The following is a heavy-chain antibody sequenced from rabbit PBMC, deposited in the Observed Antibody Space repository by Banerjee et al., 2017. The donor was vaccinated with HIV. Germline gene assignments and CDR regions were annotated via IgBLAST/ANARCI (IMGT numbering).Heavy chain of an antibody. CDR3: TRAYNGGGVYYSL. D-gene: IGHD1-1*01. CDR1: GFSFSSRHY. J-gene: IGHJ3*01. Sequence: QEQLKETGGGLVKPGASLTLTCTASGFSFSSRHYMYWVRQAPGKGLEWIACINTGSSGSTYYASWAKGRFTISKTSSTTVTLQMTSLTAADTATYFCTRAYNGGGVYYSLWGQGTLVTVS. V-gene: IGHV1S45*01. CDR2: INTGSSGST.